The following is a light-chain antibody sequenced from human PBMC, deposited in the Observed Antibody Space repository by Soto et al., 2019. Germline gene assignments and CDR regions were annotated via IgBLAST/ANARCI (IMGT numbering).Light chain of an antibody. CDR1: QSVTNNF. V-gene: IGKV3-20*01. J-gene: IGKJ3*01. CDR2: GAS. CDR3: QQYGTPLFT. Sequence: LVLTQSPGTLSLSPGERATLSCGASQSVTNNFLAWYQQKPGQAPRLLIYGASSRATGVPDRFSGSGSGTDFTLTISRLEPGGFAVYYCQQYGTPLFTFGPVTKVDI.